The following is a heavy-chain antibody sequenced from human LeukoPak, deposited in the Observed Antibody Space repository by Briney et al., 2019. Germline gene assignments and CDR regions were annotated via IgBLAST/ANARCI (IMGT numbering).Heavy chain of an antibody. V-gene: IGHV3-11*01. D-gene: IGHD5-24*01. CDR3: ARGRDGYKY. J-gene: IGHJ4*02. Sequence: GGSLRLSCAASGFTFSDYYMSWIRQAPGKGLEWLSYISSRGKTTHFADSVKGRFSVSRDNTNNTLYVQMNSLRAENTAVYFCARGRDGYKYWGQGTLVTVSS. CDR2: ISSRGKTT. CDR1: GFTFSDYY.